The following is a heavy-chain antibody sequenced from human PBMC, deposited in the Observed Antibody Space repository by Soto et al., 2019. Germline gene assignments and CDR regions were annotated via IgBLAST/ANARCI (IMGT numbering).Heavy chain of an antibody. Sequence: QLQLQESGPGLVKPSETLSLTCTVSGGSISSSSYYWGWIRQPPGKGLEWIGSIYYSGSTYYNPSLKSRVTISVDTSKNQFSLKLSSVTAADTAVYYCARHKVAAVGASSWAFDIWGQGTMVTVSS. V-gene: IGHV4-39*01. CDR1: GGSISSSSYY. J-gene: IGHJ3*02. CDR3: ARHKVAAVGASSWAFDI. CDR2: IYYSGST. D-gene: IGHD6-13*01.